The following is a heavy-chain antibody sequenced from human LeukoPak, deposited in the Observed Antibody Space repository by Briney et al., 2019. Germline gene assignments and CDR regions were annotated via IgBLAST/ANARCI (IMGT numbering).Heavy chain of an antibody. V-gene: IGHV3-23*01. CDR3: AKDRGYSPRGGWFDP. Sequence: GGSLSPSWAPSGFPLSSYAMSGSRQPPGKGREWFSAISGSGGSTYYADSVKGRFTISRDNSKNTLYLQMNSLRAEDTAVYYCAKDRGYSPRGGWFDPWGQGTLVTVSS. J-gene: IGHJ5*02. D-gene: IGHD5-18*01. CDR1: GFPLSSYA. CDR2: ISGSGGST.